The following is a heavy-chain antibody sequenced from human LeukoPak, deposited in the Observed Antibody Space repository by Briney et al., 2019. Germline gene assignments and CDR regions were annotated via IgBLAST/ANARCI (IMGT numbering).Heavy chain of an antibody. CDR3: ARIYGDYSGIDY. J-gene: IGHJ4*02. CDR1: GVSNSGYY. D-gene: IGHD4-17*01. V-gene: IGHV4-4*07. CDR2: IYTSGST. Sequence: PSETLSLTCTVSGVSNSGYYWSWVRQPAGKGLEWIGRIYTSGSTNYNPSLKSRVTMSVDTSKNQFSLKLSSVTAADTAVYYCARIYGDYSGIDYWGQGTLVTVSS.